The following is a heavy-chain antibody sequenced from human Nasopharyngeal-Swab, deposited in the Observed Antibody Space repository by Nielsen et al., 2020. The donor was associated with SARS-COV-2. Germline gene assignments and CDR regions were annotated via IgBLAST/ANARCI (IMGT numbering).Heavy chain of an antibody. CDR1: GYTFTSYD. D-gene: IGHD3-9*01. Sequence: ASVKVSCKASGYTFTSYDINWVRQATGQGLEWMGWMNPNSGNTGYAQKFQGRVTMTRNTSISTAYMALSSLRSEDTAVYYCARGCVLTGPSCYYYGMDVWSQGTTVTVSS. J-gene: IGHJ6*02. V-gene: IGHV1-8*01. CDR3: ARGCVLTGPSCYYYGMDV. CDR2: MNPNSGNT.